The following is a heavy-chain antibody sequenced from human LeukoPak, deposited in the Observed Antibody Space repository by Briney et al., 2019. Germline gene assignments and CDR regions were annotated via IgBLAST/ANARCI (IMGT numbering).Heavy chain of an antibody. Sequence: PGGSLRLSCAASGFTFRSYEMNWVRHAPGRGLEWVSHISGGGESTVYPDAMKGRFTIFRDNAKNSLYLQMNSLRVEDTGIYYCARRSGRRYEYWGQGVLVTVSP. J-gene: IGHJ4*02. V-gene: IGHV3-48*03. D-gene: IGHD5-24*01. CDR2: ISGGGEST. CDR3: ARRSGRRYEY. CDR1: GFTFRSYE.